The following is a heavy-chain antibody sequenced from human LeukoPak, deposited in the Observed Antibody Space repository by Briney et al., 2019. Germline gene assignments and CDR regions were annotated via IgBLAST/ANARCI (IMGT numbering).Heavy chain of an antibody. CDR2: INWNGGST. J-gene: IGHJ4*02. D-gene: IGHD4-17*01. V-gene: IGHV3-20*04. CDR1: GFTFDDYG. CDR3: ARDSKSDYVGFY. Sequence: GGSLRLSCAASGFTFDDYGMSWVRQAPGQGLEWVSGINWNGGSTGYADSVKGRSTISRDNAKNSLYLQMNSLRAEDTALYYCARDSKSDYVGFYWGQGTLVTVSS.